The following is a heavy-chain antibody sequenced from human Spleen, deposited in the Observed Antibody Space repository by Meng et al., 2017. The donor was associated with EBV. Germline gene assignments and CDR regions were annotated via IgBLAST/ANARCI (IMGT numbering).Heavy chain of an antibody. CDR2: MYYTGNT. J-gene: IGHJ4*02. V-gene: IGHV4-30-4*01. CDR3: ATSPYYQDSSGLLH. CDR1: TGSSISAGYY. D-gene: IGHD3-22*01. Sequence: VQSREPAPDWLKPPRTPSLPSRVSTGSSISAGYYWSGIRQPQGKVLEWIGHMYYTGNTYYNPSLKSRLAISVDTSKNRLSLSLASVTAADTAVYYCATSPYYQDSSGLLHWGQGALVTVSS.